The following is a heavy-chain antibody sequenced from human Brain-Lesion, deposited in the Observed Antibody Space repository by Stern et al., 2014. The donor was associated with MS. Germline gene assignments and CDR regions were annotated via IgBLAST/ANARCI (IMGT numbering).Heavy chain of an antibody. CDR2: IVVGSGNT. CDR3: AADPTTGSSSWYYIPNWFDP. D-gene: IGHD6-13*01. J-gene: IGHJ5*02. CDR1: GFTFTSSA. Sequence: QLVQSGPEVKKPGTSVKVSCKASGFTFTSSAVQWVRQARGQRLERIGWIVVGSGNTKYAQKFQERVTITRDMSTSTAYMELSSLRSEDTAVYYCAADPTTGSSSWYYIPNWFDPWGQGTLVTVSS. V-gene: IGHV1-58*01.